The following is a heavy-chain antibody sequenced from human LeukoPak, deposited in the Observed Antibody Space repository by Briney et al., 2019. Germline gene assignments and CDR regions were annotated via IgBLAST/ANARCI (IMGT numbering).Heavy chain of an antibody. Sequence: GSSVKVSCKASGGTFSSYTISLVRQAPGQGLEWMGRIIPILGIANYAQKFQGRVTITADKSTSTAYMELSSLRSEDTAVYYCARGATMTIVMNRDYWGQGTLVTVSS. CDR2: IIPILGIA. CDR3: ARGATMTIVMNRDY. J-gene: IGHJ4*02. V-gene: IGHV1-69*02. D-gene: IGHD2/OR15-2a*01. CDR1: GGTFSSYT.